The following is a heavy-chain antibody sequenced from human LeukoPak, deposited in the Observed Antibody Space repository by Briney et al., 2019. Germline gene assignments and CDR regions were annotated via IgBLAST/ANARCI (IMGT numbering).Heavy chain of an antibody. V-gene: IGHV3-11*01. Sequence: GGSLRLCCAASGFTFSDYYMTWIRQAPGKGLECVSYIGPSGTIIYYADSVKGRFTISRDNAENSLYLQMNSLRAEDTAVYYCARSPRLLDFWGQGTLVTVSS. D-gene: IGHD3-22*01. CDR2: IGPSGTII. CDR1: GFTFSDYY. CDR3: ARSPRLLDF. J-gene: IGHJ4*02.